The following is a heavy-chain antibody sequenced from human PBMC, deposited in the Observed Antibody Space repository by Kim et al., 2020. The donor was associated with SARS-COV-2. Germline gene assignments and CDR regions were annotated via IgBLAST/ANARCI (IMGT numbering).Heavy chain of an antibody. CDR2: INAGNGNT. J-gene: IGHJ6*02. Sequence: ASVKVSCKASGYTFTSYAMHWVRQAPGQRLEWMGWINAGNGNTKYSQKFQGRVTITRDTSASTAYMELSSLRSEDTAVYYCARVGYSYGWYYGMDVWGQGNTVTVSS. CDR3: ARVGYSYGWYYGMDV. CDR1: GYTFTSYA. V-gene: IGHV1-3*01. D-gene: IGHD5-18*01.